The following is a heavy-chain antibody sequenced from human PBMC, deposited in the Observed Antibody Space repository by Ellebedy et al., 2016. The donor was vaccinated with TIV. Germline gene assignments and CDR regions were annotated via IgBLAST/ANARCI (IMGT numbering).Heavy chain of an antibody. CDR3: AIFTPIYGSGWYYFDY. V-gene: IGHV3-66*01. Sequence: GGSLRLSXVASGLTFASYAINWVRQVPGKGLEWVSVIFNSGSAFYADSVRGRFSISRDNSKNILYLQMNSLRAEDTAVYYCAIFTPIYGSGWYYFDYWGQGTLVTVSS. CDR2: IFNSGSA. CDR1: GLTFASYA. J-gene: IGHJ4*02. D-gene: IGHD6-19*01.